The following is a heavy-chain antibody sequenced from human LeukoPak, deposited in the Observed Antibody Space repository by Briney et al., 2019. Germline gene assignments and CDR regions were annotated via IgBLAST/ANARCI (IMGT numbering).Heavy chain of an antibody. J-gene: IGHJ4*02. CDR1: GGTFSSYA. CDR2: INPNSGGT. Sequence: GASVKVSCKASGGTFSSYAISWVRQAPGQGLEWTGWINPNSGGTNYAQKFQGRVTMTRDTSISTAYMELSRLRSDDTAVYYCARVSREIAYYDFWSGYFRYWGQGTLVTVSS. D-gene: IGHD3-3*01. V-gene: IGHV1-2*02. CDR3: ARVSREIAYYDFWSGYFRY.